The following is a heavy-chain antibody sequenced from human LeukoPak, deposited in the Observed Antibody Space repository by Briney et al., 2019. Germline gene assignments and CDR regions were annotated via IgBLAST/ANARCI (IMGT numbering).Heavy chain of an antibody. Sequence: ASVKVSCKASGYTFTSYDINWVRQATGQGLEWMGWMNPNSGNTGYAQKFQGRVTMTRNTSISTAYMELSSLRSEDTAVYYCARVSGRGYDWVCAFDIWGQGTMVTVSS. CDR1: GYTFTSYD. V-gene: IGHV1-8*02. CDR2: MNPNSGNT. D-gene: IGHD5-12*01. CDR3: ARVSGRGYDWVCAFDI. J-gene: IGHJ3*02.